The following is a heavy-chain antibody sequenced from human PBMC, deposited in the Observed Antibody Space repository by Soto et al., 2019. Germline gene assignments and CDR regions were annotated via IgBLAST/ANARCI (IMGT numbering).Heavy chain of an antibody. CDR1: SDSISSYY. D-gene: IGHD6-13*01. CDR2: ISYNGST. Sequence: QVQLQESGPGLVKPSETLSLTCTVSSDSISSYYWSWIRQPPGKRLEWIGYISYNGSTDYNLSLRSRVTIAGNTSKNQYALKVSSVTAADTAVYYCARVTSWQLPFDYWGQGTLVTVSS. J-gene: IGHJ4*02. V-gene: IGHV4-59*01. CDR3: ARVTSWQLPFDY.